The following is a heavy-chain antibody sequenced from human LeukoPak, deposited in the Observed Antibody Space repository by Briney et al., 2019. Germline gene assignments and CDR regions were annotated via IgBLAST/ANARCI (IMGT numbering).Heavy chain of an antibody. V-gene: IGHV3-30*18. J-gene: IGHJ4*02. CDR3: AKDGVVTATRVYFDY. Sequence: GRSLRLSCAASGFTFSSYGMHWVRQAPGKGLEWVAVISYDGSNKYYADSVKGRFTISRDNSKNTLYLQMSSLRAEDTAVYYCAKDGVVTATRVYFDYWGQGTLVTVSS. CDR2: ISYDGSNK. D-gene: IGHD2-21*02. CDR1: GFTFSSYG.